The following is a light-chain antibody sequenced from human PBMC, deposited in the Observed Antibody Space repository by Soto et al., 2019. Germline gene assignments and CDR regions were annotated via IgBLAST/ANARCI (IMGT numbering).Light chain of an antibody. Sequence: EIVMTQSPATLSVSPGERATLSCRASQSVASNLAWYQQKPGQVPRLLTYGASTRATGIPARFSGSGSGTEFTLTISSLQPEDFAVYYCQQYNNWLWTFGQGTKVEIK. CDR3: QQYNNWLWT. CDR1: QSVASN. J-gene: IGKJ1*01. V-gene: IGKV3-15*01. CDR2: GAS.